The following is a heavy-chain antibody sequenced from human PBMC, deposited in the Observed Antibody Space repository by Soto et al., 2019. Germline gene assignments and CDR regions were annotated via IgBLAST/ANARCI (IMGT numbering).Heavy chain of an antibody. D-gene: IGHD5-12*01. V-gene: IGHV4-59*01. J-gene: IGHJ4*02. Sequence: PSETLSLTCTVSGGSISTYSWSWIRQPPGKGLEWIGYVYYSGSTNYNPSLKSRVTISVVTSKNQFSLKLTSVTAADTAVYYCAREQGDGYNYGVDYWGQGTLVTVSS. CDR3: AREQGDGYNYGVDY. CDR1: GGSISTYS. CDR2: VYYSGST.